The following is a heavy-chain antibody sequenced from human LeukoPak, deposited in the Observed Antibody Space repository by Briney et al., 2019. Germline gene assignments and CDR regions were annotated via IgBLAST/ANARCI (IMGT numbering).Heavy chain of an antibody. Sequence: GGSLRLSCAASGFSFSSYSMNWVRQAPGKGLEWVSSISSSSSYIYYADSVKGRFTISRDNAKNSLYLQMNSLRAKDTAVYYCARSCSSTSCSDYWGQGTLVTVSS. CDR3: ARSCSSTSCSDY. D-gene: IGHD2-2*01. J-gene: IGHJ4*02. CDR2: ISSSSSYI. V-gene: IGHV3-21*01. CDR1: GFSFSSYS.